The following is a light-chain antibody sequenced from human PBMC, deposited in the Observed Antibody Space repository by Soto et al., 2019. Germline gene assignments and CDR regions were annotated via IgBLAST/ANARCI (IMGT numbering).Light chain of an antibody. CDR1: QTVSRS. J-gene: IGKJ4*01. CDR2: GAS. Sequence: EVVLTQSPATLSVSPGERATLSCRASQTVSRSLAWYQQKPGQAPRLLIYGASMRATGVPDRFSGSGSGTDFTLTISSLQSEDFAVYYCQQSYSMPLTFGGGTKVEI. V-gene: IGKV3-15*01. CDR3: QQSYSMPLT.